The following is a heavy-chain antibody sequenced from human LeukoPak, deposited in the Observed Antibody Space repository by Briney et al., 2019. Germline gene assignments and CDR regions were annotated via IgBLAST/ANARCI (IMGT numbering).Heavy chain of an antibody. CDR2: IYYSGST. Sequence: SETLSLTCTVSGGSVSSGSYYWSWIRQPSGKGLEWIGYIYYSGSTNYNPSLKSRVTISVDTSKNQFSLKLSSVTAADTAVYYCARCVRDPSSGWSLDYWGQGTLVTVSS. V-gene: IGHV4-61*01. D-gene: IGHD6-19*01. CDR1: GGSVSSGSYY. J-gene: IGHJ4*02. CDR3: ARCVRDPSSGWSLDY.